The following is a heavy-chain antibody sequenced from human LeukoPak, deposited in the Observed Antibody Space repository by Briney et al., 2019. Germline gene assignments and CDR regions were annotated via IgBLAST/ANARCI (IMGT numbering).Heavy chain of an antibody. D-gene: IGHD6-19*01. CDR1: GASTSSRY. J-gene: IGHJ4*02. CDR2: IYNAKST. Sequence: KPSETLSLTCSASGASTSSRYWSWIRQFPGGTLEWIGHIYNAKSTKYNPSLTSRVTISVDTSRNQFSLSLTSLTAADTAIYYCAQTTGWPGFDFWGTGALVTVSS. V-gene: IGHV4-59*08. CDR3: AQTTGWPGFDF.